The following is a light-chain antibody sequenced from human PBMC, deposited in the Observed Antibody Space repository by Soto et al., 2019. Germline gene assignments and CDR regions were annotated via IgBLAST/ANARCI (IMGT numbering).Light chain of an antibody. J-gene: IGKJ4*01. Sequence: DIHMTQSPSSLSASVGDRVTITCRASQSISSDLHWYQQNPGKAPKLLISAASNLQSGVPSRFRGSGSGTHFTLTISSLQVEDVATYYCQQSYSTSXTFGGATKV. CDR2: AAS. CDR1: QSISSD. V-gene: IGKV1-39*01. CDR3: QQSYSTSXT.